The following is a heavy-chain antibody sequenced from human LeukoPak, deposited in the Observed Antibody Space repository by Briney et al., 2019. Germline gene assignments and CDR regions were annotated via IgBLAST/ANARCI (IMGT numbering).Heavy chain of an antibody. Sequence: GGSLRLSCAASGFTFSSYSMNWVRQAPGKGLEWVSSIGSSSSYIYYADSVKGRFTISRDNAKNSLYLQMNSLRAEDTAVYYCARSIAVAGWFDPWGQGTLVTVSS. D-gene: IGHD6-19*01. CDR2: IGSSSSYI. J-gene: IGHJ5*02. V-gene: IGHV3-21*01. CDR3: ARSIAVAGWFDP. CDR1: GFTFSSYS.